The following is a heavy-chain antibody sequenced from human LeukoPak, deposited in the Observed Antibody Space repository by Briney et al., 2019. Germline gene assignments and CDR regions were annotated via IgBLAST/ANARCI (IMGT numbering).Heavy chain of an antibody. CDR3: ARVSSSWYYYFDY. CDR2: INPNSGGT. V-gene: IGHV1-2*06. Sequence: ASVKVSCKASGYTFTGYYMHWVRRAPGQGLEWMGRINPNSGGTNYAQKFQGRVTMTRDTSISTAYMELSRLRSDDTAVYYCARVSSSWYYYFDYWGQGTLVTVSS. J-gene: IGHJ4*02. CDR1: GYTFTGYY. D-gene: IGHD6-13*01.